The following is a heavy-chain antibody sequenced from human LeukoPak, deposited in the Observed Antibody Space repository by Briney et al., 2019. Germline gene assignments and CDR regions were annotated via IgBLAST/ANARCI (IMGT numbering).Heavy chain of an antibody. CDR3: SRESGAFCPFGY. D-gene: IGHD1-26*01. CDR2: VSLARQT. Sequence: SGTPSLTCDVSGGSISNTNWWSWVRQPPGQGLEWIGEVSLARQTNYNPSPNGRVTMSLDESSNQLSLKLTSVTAADTAIYYCSRESGAFCPFGYWGQGTLVSVPS. CDR1: GGSISNTNW. V-gene: IGHV4-4*02. J-gene: IGHJ4*02.